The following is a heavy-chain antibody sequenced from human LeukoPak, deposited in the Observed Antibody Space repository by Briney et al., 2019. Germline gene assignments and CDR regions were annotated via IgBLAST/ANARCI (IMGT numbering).Heavy chain of an antibody. J-gene: IGHJ4*02. D-gene: IGHD5-12*01. CDR2: INPNSGGT. CDR3: ARANGYDSVFDY. CDR1: GYTFTGYY. V-gene: IGHV1-2*02. Sequence: ASVKVSCKASGYTFTGYYMHWVRQAPGQGLEWMGWINPNSGGTNYAQKFQGRVTMTRDTSISTAYMELSRLRSDDTAVYYCARANGYDSVFDYWGQGTLVTVSS.